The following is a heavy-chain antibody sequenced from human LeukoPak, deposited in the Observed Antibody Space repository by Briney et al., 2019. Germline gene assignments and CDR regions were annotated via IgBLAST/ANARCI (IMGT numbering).Heavy chain of an antibody. CDR2: VNPDTGVT. Sequence: ASVKVSCTASEYTFTAYYMHWMRQAPGQGLEWMGWVNPDTGVTNYAQKFQGRVTMTRDTSINTAYMELSSLRSDDTAVYYCARATYSNYDYYYYHGFDVWGQGTTGTVSS. CDR3: ARATYSNYDYYYYHGFDV. CDR1: EYTFTAYY. D-gene: IGHD4-11*01. J-gene: IGHJ6*02. V-gene: IGHV1-2*02.